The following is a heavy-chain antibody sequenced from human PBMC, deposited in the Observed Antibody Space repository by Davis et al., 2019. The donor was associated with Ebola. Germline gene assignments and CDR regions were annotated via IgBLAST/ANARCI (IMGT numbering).Heavy chain of an antibody. Sequence: GESLKISCAASGFTFSGSAMHWVRQASGKGLEWVANIKQDGSEKYYVDSVEGRFTISRDNAKNSLYLQMNSLRAEDTAVYYCARDLRYSGSYYIWGQGTMVTVSS. J-gene: IGHJ3*02. CDR2: IKQDGSEK. CDR3: ARDLRYSGSYYI. CDR1: GFTFSGSA. V-gene: IGHV3-7*03. D-gene: IGHD1-26*01.